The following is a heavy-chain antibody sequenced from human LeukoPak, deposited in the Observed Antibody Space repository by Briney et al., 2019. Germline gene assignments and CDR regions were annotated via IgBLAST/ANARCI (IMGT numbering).Heavy chain of an antibody. D-gene: IGHD3-22*01. CDR1: GFAFSAYA. CDR3: AKDRLTYYYDSSGYFDY. J-gene: IGHJ4*02. V-gene: IGHV3-30*18. CDR2: ISYDGSNK. Sequence: GGSLRLSCAASGFAFSAYAMYWVRQAPGKGLEWVAVISYDGSNKYYADSVKGRFTISRDNSKNTLYLQMNSLRAEDTAVYYCAKDRLTYYYDSSGYFDYWGQGTLVTVSS.